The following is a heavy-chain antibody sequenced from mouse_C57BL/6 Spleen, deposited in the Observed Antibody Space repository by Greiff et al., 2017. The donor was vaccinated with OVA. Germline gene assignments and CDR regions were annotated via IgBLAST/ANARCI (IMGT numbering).Heavy chain of an antibody. V-gene: IGHV3-6*01. CDR3: ARGDGYYDYAMDY. CDR2: ISYDGSN. D-gene: IGHD2-3*01. J-gene: IGHJ4*01. Sequence: EVKLVESGPGLVKPSQSLSLTCSVTGYSITSGYYWNWIRQFPGNKLEWMGYISYDGSNNYNPSLKNRISITRDTSKNQFFLKLNSVTTEDTATYYCARGDGYYDYAMDYWGQGTSVTVSS. CDR1: GYSITSGYY.